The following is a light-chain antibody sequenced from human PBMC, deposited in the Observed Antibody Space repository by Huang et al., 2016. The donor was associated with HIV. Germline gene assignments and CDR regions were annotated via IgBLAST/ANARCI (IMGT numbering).Light chain of an antibody. J-gene: IGKJ3*01. CDR1: QSVGNY. CDR2: DAA. CDR3: QHRGNWP. V-gene: IGKV3-11*01. Sequence: EIVLTQSPATLSLSPGERATLSCRASQSVGNYLAWYQQKPGQAPRLLIYDAANRATGIPARFSGSGSGTDFTLTISSLEPEDFAVYFCQHRGNWPFGPGTKVDIK.